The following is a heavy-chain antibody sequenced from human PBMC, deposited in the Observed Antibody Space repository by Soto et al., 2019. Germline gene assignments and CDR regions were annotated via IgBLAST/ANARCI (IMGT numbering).Heavy chain of an antibody. D-gene: IGHD1-1*01. V-gene: IGHV3-23*01. J-gene: IGHJ6*02. CDR2: ISGSGGST. CDR3: AKPLHWNEYYYYGMDV. CDR1: GFTFSSYA. Sequence: GGSLRLSCAASGFTFSSYAMSWVRQAPGKGLEWVSAISGSGGSTYYADSVKGRFTISRDNSKNTLYLQMNSLRAEDTAVYYCAKPLHWNEYYYYGMDVWGQGTTVTVSS.